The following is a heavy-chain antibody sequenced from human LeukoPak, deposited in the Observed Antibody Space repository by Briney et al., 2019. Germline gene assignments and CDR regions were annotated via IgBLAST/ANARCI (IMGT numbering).Heavy chain of an antibody. CDR2: IGSGSSHI. CDR3: ARDYYESGPYAGNC. V-gene: IGHV3-21*01. D-gene: IGHD3-16*01. CDR1: GFKFTNNT. J-gene: IGHJ4*02. Sequence: GGSLRLSCPVAGFKFTNNTMNWVRQAPGKGLEWVSSIGSGSSHIYYADSVKGRFTISRDNAKNSLYLQMNSLRAEDTAVYYCARDYYESGPYAGNCCGQGTLVTVSS.